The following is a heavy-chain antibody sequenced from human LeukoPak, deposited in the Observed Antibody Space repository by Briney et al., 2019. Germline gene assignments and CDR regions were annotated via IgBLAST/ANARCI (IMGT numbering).Heavy chain of an antibody. D-gene: IGHD3-3*01. CDR2: IYHSGST. J-gene: IGHJ5*02. CDR3: ARGSTIFGVVKHYNWFDP. CDR1: GGSISSGGYS. Sequence: SETLSLTCAVSGGSISSGGYSWSWIRQPPGKGLEWIGYIYHSGSTYYNPSLKSRVTISVDRSKNQFSLKLSSVTAADTAVYYCARGSTIFGVVKHYNWFDPWGQGTLVTVSS. V-gene: IGHV4-30-2*01.